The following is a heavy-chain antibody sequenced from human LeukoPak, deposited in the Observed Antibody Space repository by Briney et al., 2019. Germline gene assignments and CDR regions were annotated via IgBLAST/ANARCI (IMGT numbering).Heavy chain of an antibody. CDR2: ISSSSSYI. Sequence: GGSQRLSCAASGFTFSSYSMNWVRQAPGKGLEWVSSISSSSSYIYYADSVKGRFTISRENAKNSLYLQMNSLRAVDTAVYYCATESIHYYGADYWGQGTLVTVSS. V-gene: IGHV3-21*01. CDR1: GFTFSSYS. J-gene: IGHJ4*02. CDR3: ATESIHYYGADY. D-gene: IGHD3-22*01.